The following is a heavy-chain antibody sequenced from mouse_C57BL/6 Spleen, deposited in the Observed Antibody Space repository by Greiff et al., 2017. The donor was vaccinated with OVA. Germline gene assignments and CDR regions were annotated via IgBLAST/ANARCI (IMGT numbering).Heavy chain of an antibody. D-gene: IGHD5-1*01. V-gene: IGHV1-52*01. CDR3: ERPEGGTYYYAMDY. J-gene: IGHJ4*01. Sequence: QVQLQQPGAELVRPGSSVKLSCKASGYTFTSYWMHWVKQRPIQGLEWIGNIDPSDSETHYNQKFKDKATLTVDKSSSTAYMQLSSLTSEDCAVYYCERPEGGTYYYAMDYWGQGTSGTVSS. CDR2: IDPSDSET. CDR1: GYTFTSYW.